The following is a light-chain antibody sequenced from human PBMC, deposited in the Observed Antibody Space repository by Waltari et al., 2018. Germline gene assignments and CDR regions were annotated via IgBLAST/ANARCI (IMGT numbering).Light chain of an antibody. CDR2: WAS. V-gene: IGKV4-1*01. Sequence: DIIMTQSPDSLAVSLGERATINCTSSQSVFYSSNSKNHLAWYQQRSGQPPELLIFWASTRKSGVPDRFIGSGSGTDFTLSITSLQAEDVAIYFCHQYFAIPWTFGQGTKVEVK. CDR3: HQYFAIPWT. CDR1: QSVFYSSNSKNH. J-gene: IGKJ1*01.